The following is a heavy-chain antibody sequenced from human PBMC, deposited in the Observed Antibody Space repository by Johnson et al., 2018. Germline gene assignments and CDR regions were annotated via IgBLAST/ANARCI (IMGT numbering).Heavy chain of an antibody. Sequence: WVAVISYDGSNKYYADSVKGRFTISRDNSKNTLYLQMNSLRAEDTAVYYCARERRRITMIVVVKASHGAFDIWGQGTMVTVSS. CDR2: ISYDGSNK. V-gene: IGHV3-33*05. J-gene: IGHJ3*02. CDR3: ARERRRITMIVVVKASHGAFDI. D-gene: IGHD3-22*01.